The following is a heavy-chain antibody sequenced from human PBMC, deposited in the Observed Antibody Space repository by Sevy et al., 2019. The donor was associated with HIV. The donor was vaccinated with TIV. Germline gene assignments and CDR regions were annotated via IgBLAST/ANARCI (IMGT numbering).Heavy chain of an antibody. D-gene: IGHD3-10*01. CDR2: ISHGGSYE. J-gene: IGHJ3*02. CDR3: ARMDSGGLRWEFSMENAFDI. CDR1: GFAFRDSA. V-gene: IGHV3-30-3*01. Sequence: GGSLRLSCEASGFAFRDSAIHWVRQSPGKGLEWVALISHGGSYEYYVGSVKGRFTVSSDRSKNILYLQMDSLRAEDTAGYYCARMDSGGLRWEFSMENAFDIWGQGTAVTVSS.